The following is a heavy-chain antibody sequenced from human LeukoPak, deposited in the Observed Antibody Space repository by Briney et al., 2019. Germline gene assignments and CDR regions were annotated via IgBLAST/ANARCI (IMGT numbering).Heavy chain of an antibody. CDR3: ARADYYDNSGYYV. Sequence: GASVKVSCKASGYTFTSYGISWVRQAPGQGLEWMGWISAYNGNTNYAQKFQGRVTITTDESTSTAYMELSSLRSEDTAVYYCARADYYDNSGYYVWGQGTLVTVSS. CDR2: ISAYNGNT. J-gene: IGHJ4*02. CDR1: GYTFTSYG. D-gene: IGHD3-22*01. V-gene: IGHV1-18*01.